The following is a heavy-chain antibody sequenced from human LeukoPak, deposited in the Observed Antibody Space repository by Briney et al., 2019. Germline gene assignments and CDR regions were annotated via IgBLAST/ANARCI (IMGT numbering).Heavy chain of an antibody. CDR3: ARRSGYYNYMDV. CDR2: MNPNSGNT. Sequence: ASVKVSCKASGYTFTNYDINWVRQTTGQGLEWMGWMNPNSGNTGYAQKFQGRVTMTRITSISTAYVELSSLRSEDTAVYYCARRSGYYNYMDVWGKGTTVTVSS. J-gene: IGHJ6*03. D-gene: IGHD2-15*01. V-gene: IGHV1-8*01. CDR1: GYTFTNYD.